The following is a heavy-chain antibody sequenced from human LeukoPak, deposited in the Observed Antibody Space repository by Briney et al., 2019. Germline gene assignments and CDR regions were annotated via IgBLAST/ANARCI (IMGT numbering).Heavy chain of an antibody. CDR1: GFTFSSYS. J-gene: IGHJ4*02. D-gene: IGHD3-22*01. Sequence: PGGSLRLSCAASGFTFSSYSMNWVRQAPGKGLEWVSYISGTSTTIYYADSVKGRFTISRDNAKNSLYLQTNSLRAEDTAVYYCARDGTVGWYDSSGYSTFTTSFDYWGQGTLVTVSS. V-gene: IGHV3-48*04. CDR2: ISGTSTTI. CDR3: ARDGTVGWYDSSGYSTFTTSFDY.